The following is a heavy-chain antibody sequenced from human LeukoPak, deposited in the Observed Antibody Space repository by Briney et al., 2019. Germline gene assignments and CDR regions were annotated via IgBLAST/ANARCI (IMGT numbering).Heavy chain of an antibody. V-gene: IGHV4-59*08. CDR2: IYYTGST. J-gene: IGHJ5*02. Sequence: SETLSLTCTVSGASIRSSYWSWLRQPPGKGLEWIGYIYYTGSTNSNPSLKSRVTVSVDTSMNQFSLKLSSMTAADTAVYYCARLDRSGYEMGGTWFDPWGQGTLVTVSS. D-gene: IGHD3-22*01. CDR1: GASIRSSY. CDR3: ARLDRSGYEMGGTWFDP.